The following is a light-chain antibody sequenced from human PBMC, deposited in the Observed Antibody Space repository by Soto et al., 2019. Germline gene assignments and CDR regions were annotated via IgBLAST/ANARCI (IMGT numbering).Light chain of an antibody. CDR3: QQYNKWPLT. Sequence: EIVLTQSPGTLSVSPGEGATLSCRASQTISSFLAWYQQKRGQAPRLLIHGASNRATGIPDRFSGSASGTEFTLTISSLQSEDFTVYYCQQYNKWPLTFGQGTKVDIK. CDR1: QTISSF. CDR2: GAS. J-gene: IGKJ1*01. V-gene: IGKV3D-15*01.